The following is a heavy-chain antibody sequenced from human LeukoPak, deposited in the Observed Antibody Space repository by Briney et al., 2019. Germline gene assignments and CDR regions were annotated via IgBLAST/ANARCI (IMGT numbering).Heavy chain of an antibody. J-gene: IGHJ6*02. CDR1: GYTFTSYD. D-gene: IGHD5-18*01. V-gene: IGHV1-8*01. Sequence: GASVKVSCKASGYTFTSYDINWVRQATGQGLEWMGWINPNSGNTGYAQKFQGRVTMTRNTSISTAYMELSSLRSEDTAVYYCARPLDTGYYYGMDVWGQGTTVTVSS. CDR2: INPNSGNT. CDR3: ARPLDTGYYYGMDV.